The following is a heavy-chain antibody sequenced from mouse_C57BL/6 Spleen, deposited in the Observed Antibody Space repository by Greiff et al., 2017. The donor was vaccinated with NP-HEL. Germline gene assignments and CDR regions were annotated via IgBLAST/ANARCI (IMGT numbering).Heavy chain of an antibody. CDR2: IYPGSGNT. V-gene: IGHV1-76*01. CDR3: ARDWDGGY. J-gene: IGHJ2*01. D-gene: IGHD4-1*01. CDR1: GYTFTDYY. Sequence: VKLMESGAELVRPGASVKLSCKASGYTFTDYYINWVKQRPGQGLEWIARIYPGSGNTYYNEKFKGKATLTAEKSSSTAYMQLSSLTSEDSAVYFCARDWDGGYWGQGTTLTVSS.